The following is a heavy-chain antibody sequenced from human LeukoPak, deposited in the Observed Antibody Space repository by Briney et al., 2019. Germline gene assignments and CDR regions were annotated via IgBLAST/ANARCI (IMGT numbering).Heavy chain of an antibody. J-gene: IGHJ4*02. Sequence: GGSLRLSCAASGFTFSTFAMGWVRQAPGKGLEWVANIKQDGSEKYVDSVKGRFTISRDNAKNSLYLQMNSLRAEDTAVYYCARDRERVDYWGQGTLVTVSS. CDR3: ARDRERVDY. CDR2: IKQDGSEK. CDR1: GFTFSTFA. D-gene: IGHD1-26*01. V-gene: IGHV3-7*01.